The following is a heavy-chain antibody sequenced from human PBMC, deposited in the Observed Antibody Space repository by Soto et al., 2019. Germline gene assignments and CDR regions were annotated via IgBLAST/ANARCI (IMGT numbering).Heavy chain of an antibody. CDR2: IRSNGRT. CDR3: ARLDCSGGSCYPYYFEH. V-gene: IGHV3-73*01. Sequence: GGSLSLSCAASGFTFSSYAMTWVRQAPGKGLEWVGRIRSNGRTAYAASMQGRFTISRDDSKKTAYLQLNSLKTDDTAVYYCARLDCSGGSCYPYYFEHWGQGALVTVS. CDR1: GFTFSSYA. J-gene: IGHJ4*02. D-gene: IGHD2-15*01.